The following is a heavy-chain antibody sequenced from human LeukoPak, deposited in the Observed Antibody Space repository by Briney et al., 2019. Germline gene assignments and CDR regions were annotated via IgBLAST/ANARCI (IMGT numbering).Heavy chain of an antibody. V-gene: IGHV3-23*01. Sequence: GGSLGLSCAASGFTFSSYAMSWVRQAPGKGLEWVSAISGSGGSTYYADSVKGRFTISRDNSKNTLYLQMNSLRAEDTAVYYCAKDGYYYGSGDSDYWGQGTLVAVSS. CDR3: AKDGYYYGSGDSDY. CDR2: ISGSGGST. J-gene: IGHJ4*02. CDR1: GFTFSSYA. D-gene: IGHD3-10*01.